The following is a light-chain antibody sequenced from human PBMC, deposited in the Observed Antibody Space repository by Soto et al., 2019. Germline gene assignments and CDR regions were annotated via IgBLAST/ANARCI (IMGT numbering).Light chain of an antibody. CDR1: QRVSSSD. J-gene: IGKJ2*01. CDR2: SAS. V-gene: IGKV3-20*01. Sequence: IVLTQSQGTLSLSPGETATLSCRARQRVSSSDLAWYQQKPGQAPRILIYSASSRATGIPDRFSGRGSVTEFTLTICRLEPEDFAVYYCKKYDKFGHGTQLEIK. CDR3: KKYDK.